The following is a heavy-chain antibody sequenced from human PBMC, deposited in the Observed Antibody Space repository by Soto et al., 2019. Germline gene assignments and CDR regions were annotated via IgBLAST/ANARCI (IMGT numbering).Heavy chain of an antibody. Sequence: GGSLRLSCAASGFTFRSYAMSWVRQAPGKGPEWVSIIGGSGDSIYYADSVKGRFTISRDNSKNTLYLQMNSLRAEDTAVYYCAKAFATAHDIFDYWGQGTLVTVSS. J-gene: IGHJ4*02. CDR2: IGGSGDSI. D-gene: IGHD3-9*01. V-gene: IGHV3-23*01. CDR1: GFTFRSYA. CDR3: AKAFATAHDIFDY.